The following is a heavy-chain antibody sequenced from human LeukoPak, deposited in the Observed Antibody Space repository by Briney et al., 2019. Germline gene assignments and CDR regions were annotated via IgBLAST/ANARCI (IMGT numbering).Heavy chain of an antibody. CDR3: ARDYDSSGYYYAGFDY. D-gene: IGHD3-22*01. CDR2: IIPILGIA. Sequence: SVKVFCKASGGTFSSYAISWVRQAPGQGLEWMGRIIPILGIANYAQKFQGRVTITADKSTSTAYMELSSLRSEDTAVYYCARDYDSSGYYYAGFDYWGQGTLVTVSS. CDR1: GGTFSSYA. J-gene: IGHJ4*02. V-gene: IGHV1-69*04.